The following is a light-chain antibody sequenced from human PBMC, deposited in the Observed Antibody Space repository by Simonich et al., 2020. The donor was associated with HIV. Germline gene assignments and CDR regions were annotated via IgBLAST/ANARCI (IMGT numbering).Light chain of an antibody. J-gene: IGLJ3*02. CDR1: SSDVGSYNL. V-gene: IGLV2-23*01. CDR3: CSYAGSSTSRV. CDR2: EGS. Sequence: QSALTQPASVYGSPGQSITISCTGTSSDVGSYNLVSWYPQHPGKAHKLMIYEGSKRPSGVSNRFSGSKSVHTASLTISGLQAEDEADYYCCSYAGSSTSRVFGGGTKLTVL.